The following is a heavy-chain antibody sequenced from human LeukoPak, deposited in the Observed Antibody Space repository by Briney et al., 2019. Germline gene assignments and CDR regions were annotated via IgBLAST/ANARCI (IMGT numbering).Heavy chain of an antibody. Sequence: ASVKVSCKVSGYTLTELSMHWVRQAPGQGLEWMGWINPNSGGTNYAQKFQGRVTMTRDTSISTAYMELSRLRSDDTAVYYCARGAIFGVVIEFDYWGQGTLVTVSS. D-gene: IGHD3-3*01. CDR2: INPNSGGT. V-gene: IGHV1-2*02. J-gene: IGHJ4*02. CDR1: GYTLTELS. CDR3: ARGAIFGVVIEFDY.